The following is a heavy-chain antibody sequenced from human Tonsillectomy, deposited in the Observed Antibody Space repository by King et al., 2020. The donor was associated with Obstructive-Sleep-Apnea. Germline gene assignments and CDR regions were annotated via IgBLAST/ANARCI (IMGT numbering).Heavy chain of an antibody. Sequence: QLVQSGGGLVQPGGSLKLSCAASGFTFSGSAMHWVRQASGKGLEWVGRIRSKANSYATAYAASVKGRFTISRDDSKNTAYLQMNSLKTEDTAVYYCTRRSPQVVTGDNYWGQGTLVTVSS. V-gene: IGHV3-73*01. CDR3: TRRSPQVVTGDNY. CDR1: GFTFSGSA. CDR2: IRSKANSYAT. J-gene: IGHJ4*02. D-gene: IGHD2-21*02.